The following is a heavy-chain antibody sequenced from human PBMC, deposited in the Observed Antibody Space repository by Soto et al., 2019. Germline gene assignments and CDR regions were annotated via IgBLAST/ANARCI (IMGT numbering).Heavy chain of an antibody. CDR2: IYYSGST. V-gene: IGHV4-31*03. CDR1: GGSISSGGYY. D-gene: IGHD6-19*01. J-gene: IGHJ4*02. Sequence: QVQLQESGPGLVKPSQTLSLTCTVSGGSISSGGYYWSWIRQHPGKGLEWIGYIYYSGSTYYNPSLKSRVTISVDTSKNQFSLKLSSVTAADTAVYYCARDRGAVAVTEIDYWGQGTLVTVSS. CDR3: ARDRGAVAVTEIDY.